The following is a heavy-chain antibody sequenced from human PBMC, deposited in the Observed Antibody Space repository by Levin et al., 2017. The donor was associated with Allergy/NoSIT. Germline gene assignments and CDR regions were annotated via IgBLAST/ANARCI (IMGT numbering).Heavy chain of an antibody. Sequence: TAGGSLRLSCVGSGFTFSDYYMGWIRQSPEKGLEWISDISSSSSHIYYTDSVKGRFTISRDNAKGSLSLQMNSLRHDDTAVYYCVRTPYTSDPRGADVWGQGTLVTVSS. J-gene: IGHJ4*02. CDR1: GFTFSDYY. CDR2: ISSSSSHI. D-gene: IGHD1-26*01. V-gene: IGHV3-11*01. CDR3: VRTPYTSDPRGADV.